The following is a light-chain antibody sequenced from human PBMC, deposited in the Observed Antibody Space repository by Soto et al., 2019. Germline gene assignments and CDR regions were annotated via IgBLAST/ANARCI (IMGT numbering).Light chain of an antibody. CDR1: SSDVGSYNL. J-gene: IGLJ1*01. Sequence: QSALTQPASVSGSPGQSITISCTGTSSDVGSYNLVSWYQQHPGKAPKLMIYEGSKRPSGVSNRFSGSKSGNTASLTISGLQSEDEADYYCFSDAGSYVFGTGTKLTV. V-gene: IGLV2-23*01. CDR3: FSDAGSYV. CDR2: EGS.